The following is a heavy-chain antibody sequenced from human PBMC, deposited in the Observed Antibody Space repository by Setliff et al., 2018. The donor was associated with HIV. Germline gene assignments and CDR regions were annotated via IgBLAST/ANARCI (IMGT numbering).Heavy chain of an antibody. CDR1: AYTFTNNF. V-gene: IGHV1-46*01. J-gene: IGHJ4*02. CDR3: ARGTPPLRQPDSSGWYLDY. CDR2: INPSDGAT. D-gene: IGHD6-19*01. Sequence: ASVKVSCKASAYTFTNNFIHWVRQAPGQGLEYMGIINPSDGATDYTQQFQGRLTMTSDTSTSTVYMELSSLRSEDTAVYYCARGTPPLRQPDSSGWYLDYWGQGTLVTVSS.